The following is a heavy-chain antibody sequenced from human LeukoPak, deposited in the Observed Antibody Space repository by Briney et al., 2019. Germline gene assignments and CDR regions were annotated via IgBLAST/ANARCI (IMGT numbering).Heavy chain of an antibody. J-gene: IGHJ6*02. CDR1: GYTFTSHG. CDR3: ARRSGLASYYDYAMDV. V-gene: IGHV1-18*01. D-gene: IGHD3-3*01. Sequence: ASVKVSCKASGYTFTSHGISWVRQAPGQGLEWMGWISVYNGNTNYAQKVQARVTMTTDTSTSTASMELRSLRSDDTAVYYCARRSGLASYYDYAMDVWGQGTTVTVSS. CDR2: ISVYNGNT.